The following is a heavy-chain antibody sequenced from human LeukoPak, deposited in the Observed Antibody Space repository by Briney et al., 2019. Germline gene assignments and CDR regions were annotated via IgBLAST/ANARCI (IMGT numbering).Heavy chain of an antibody. Sequence: GGSLRLSCVASGFTFSSYWMTWVRQAPGKGLEWVANIKQAGSEKYYVDSVKGRFTISRDNAQNSLYLQMNSLRAEDTAVYYCARRVVTATDDAFDIWGQGTMVTVSS. V-gene: IGHV3-7*03. D-gene: IGHD2-21*02. J-gene: IGHJ3*02. CDR1: GFTFSSYW. CDR3: ARRVVTATDDAFDI. CDR2: IKQAGSEK.